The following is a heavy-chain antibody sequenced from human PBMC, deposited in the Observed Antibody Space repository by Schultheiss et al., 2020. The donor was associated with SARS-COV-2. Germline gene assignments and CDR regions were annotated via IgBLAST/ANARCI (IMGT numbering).Heavy chain of an antibody. CDR3: ARSNAGYDFWSGTGLDY. V-gene: IGHV3-49*04. CDR1: GFTFGDYT. J-gene: IGHJ4*02. CDR2: IRSKAYGGTI. D-gene: IGHD3-3*01. Sequence: GGSLRLSCTASGFTFGDYTMGWVRQAPGKGLEWVGFIRSKAYGGTIEYAASVKGRFTISRDNAKNSLYLQMNSLRAEDTAVYYCARSNAGYDFWSGTGLDYWGQGTLVTVSS.